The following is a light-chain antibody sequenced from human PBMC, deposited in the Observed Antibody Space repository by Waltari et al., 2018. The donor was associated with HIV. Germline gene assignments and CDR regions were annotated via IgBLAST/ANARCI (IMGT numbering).Light chain of an antibody. Sequence: SYDLTQPPSVSVSPGQTASITCPGDRLDDTFVCWYQQKPGQSPVMVMYQDTRRPSGIPERFSGSKSGDTATLSISGTQALDEADYYCQSWDSSTGVFGTGTKVTVL. J-gene: IGLJ1*01. V-gene: IGLV3-1*01. CDR2: QDT. CDR1: RLDDTF. CDR3: QSWDSSTGV.